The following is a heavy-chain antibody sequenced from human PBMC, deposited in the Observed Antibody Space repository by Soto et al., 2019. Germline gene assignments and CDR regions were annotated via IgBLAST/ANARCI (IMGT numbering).Heavy chain of an antibody. CDR3: ARDYRGQYIWGSYRADDAFDI. V-gene: IGHV4-31*03. CDR1: GGSISSGGYY. Sequence: SETLSLTCTVSGGSISSGGYYWSWIRQHPGKGLEWIGYIYYSGSTYYNPSLKSRVTISVDTSKNQFSLKLSSVTAADTAVYYCARDYRGQYIWGSYRADDAFDIWGQGTMVTVSS. CDR2: IYYSGST. J-gene: IGHJ3*02. D-gene: IGHD3-16*02.